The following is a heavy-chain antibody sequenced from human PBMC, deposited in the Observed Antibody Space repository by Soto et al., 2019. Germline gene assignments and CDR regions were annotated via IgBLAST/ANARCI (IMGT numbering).Heavy chain of an antibody. CDR3: ARHFSVDYFDY. V-gene: IGHV4-39*01. CDR1: GDSITSNSYF. Sequence: QLQLQESGPGLVKPSETLSLTCTVSGDSITSNSYFWAWIRQPPGKGLEWIGSIYYSGTTYYNPPLKSRVTIPVDRSKNQFSLKLSSVLAADTAVYYCARHFSVDYFDYWAQGALVTVSS. J-gene: IGHJ4*02. CDR2: IYYSGTT.